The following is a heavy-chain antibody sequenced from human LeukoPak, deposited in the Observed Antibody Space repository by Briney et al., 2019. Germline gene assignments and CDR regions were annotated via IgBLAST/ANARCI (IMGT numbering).Heavy chain of an antibody. CDR3: AKDQIGVLPDAFDV. J-gene: IGHJ3*01. CDR2: IRGNSGGP. V-gene: IGHV3-23*01. Sequence: GGSLRLSCAASGFTFTDYAMTWVRQAPGKGLEWVSSIRGNSGGPFYADSVKGRFTISRDNSENMLFLQMNSLRADDAAVYYCAKDQIGVLPDAFDVWGQGAMVSVSS. CDR1: GFTFTDYA. D-gene: IGHD3-10*01.